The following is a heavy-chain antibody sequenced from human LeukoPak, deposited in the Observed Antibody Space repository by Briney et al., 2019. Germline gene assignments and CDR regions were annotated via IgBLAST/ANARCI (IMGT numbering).Heavy chain of an antibody. D-gene: IGHD1-26*01. CDR3: ARAIGDAFDI. CDR2: IYSGGST. Sequence: PGRSLRLSCAASGFTVSSNYMTWVRQAPGKGLEWVSVIYSGGSTYYADSVKGRFTISRDNSKNTLYLQMNSLRAEDTAVYYCARAIGDAFDIWGQGTMVTVSS. CDR1: GFTVSSNY. J-gene: IGHJ3*02. V-gene: IGHV3-53*01.